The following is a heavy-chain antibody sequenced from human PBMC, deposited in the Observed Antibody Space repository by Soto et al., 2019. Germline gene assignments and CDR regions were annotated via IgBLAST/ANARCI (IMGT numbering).Heavy chain of an antibody. CDR2: IYSGGST. V-gene: IGHV3-66*01. J-gene: IGHJ5*02. CDR1: GFTVSSNY. Sequence: EVQLVESGGGLVQPGGSLRLSCAASGFTVSSNYMSWVRQAPGKGLEWVSVIYSGGSTYYADSVKGRFTISRDNPKNTLYLQRNSLRAEDTAVYYCARMGDSSGYSGWFDPWGQGTLVTVSS. D-gene: IGHD3-22*01. CDR3: ARMGDSSGYSGWFDP.